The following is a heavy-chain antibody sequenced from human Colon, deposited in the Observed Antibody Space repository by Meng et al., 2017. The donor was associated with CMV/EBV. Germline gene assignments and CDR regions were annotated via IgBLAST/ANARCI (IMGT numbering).Heavy chain of an antibody. J-gene: IGHJ4*02. CDR2: IKQNGRET. D-gene: IGHD3-3*01. V-gene: IGHV3-7*01. CDR3: ARDPFQAHLLDDFLDS. CDR1: GFTFSQYA. Sequence: GGSLRLSCAASGFTFSQYAITWVRQAPGQGLEWVANIKQNGRETSYVDSVKGRFTIARDDAKNSLYLQMDSLRPEDTAVYYCARDPFQAHLLDDFLDSWGQGTLVTVSS.